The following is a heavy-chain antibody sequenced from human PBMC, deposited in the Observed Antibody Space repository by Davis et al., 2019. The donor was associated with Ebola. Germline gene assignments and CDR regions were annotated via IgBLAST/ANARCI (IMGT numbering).Heavy chain of an antibody. J-gene: IGHJ5*02. CDR1: GFTFSSYS. D-gene: IGHD3-10*01. CDR3: ARDITMVLGRGWFDP. Sequence: GGSLRLSCAASGFTFSSYSMNWVRQAPGKGLEWVSSISSSSSYIYYADSVKGRFTISRDNSKNTLYLQMNSLRAEDTAVYYCARDITMVLGRGWFDPWDQGTLVTVSS. V-gene: IGHV3-21*01. CDR2: ISSSSSYI.